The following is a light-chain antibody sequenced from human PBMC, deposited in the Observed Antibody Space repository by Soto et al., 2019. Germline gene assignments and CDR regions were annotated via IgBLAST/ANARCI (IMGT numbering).Light chain of an antibody. CDR1: QSISDT. CDR2: SAS. Sequence: EIVMTQSPATLSVSPGGRATLSCRASQSISDTLAWYQQKPGQAPRLLIYSASRGATGLPARFSGSGSGTDFTLTISSLQSEDFAVYYCQQYNNWPWTFGQGTKVDIK. J-gene: IGKJ1*01. V-gene: IGKV3-15*01. CDR3: QQYNNWPWT.